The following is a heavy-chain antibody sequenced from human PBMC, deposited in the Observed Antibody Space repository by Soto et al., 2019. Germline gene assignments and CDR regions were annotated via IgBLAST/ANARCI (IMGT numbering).Heavy chain of an antibody. V-gene: IGHV3-74*01. J-gene: IGHJ6*02. CDR2: INSDGSST. Sequence: GGSLRLSCAASGFTFSSYWMHWVRQAPGKGLVWVSRINSDGSSTSYADSVKGRFTISRDNAKNTLYLQMNSLRAEDTAVYYCARYVTVVLRYYYGMDVWGQGTTGTVSS. D-gene: IGHD4-17*01. CDR3: ARYVTVVLRYYYGMDV. CDR1: GFTFSSYW.